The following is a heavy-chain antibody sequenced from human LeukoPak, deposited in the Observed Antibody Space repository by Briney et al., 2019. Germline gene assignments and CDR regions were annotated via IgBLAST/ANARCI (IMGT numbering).Heavy chain of an antibody. J-gene: IGHJ4*02. D-gene: IGHD5-18*01. CDR1: GGSISSSSYY. CDR2: IYYSGST. Sequence: PSETLSLTCTVSGGSISSSSYYWGWLRQPPGKGLEWIGSIYYSGSTYYNPSLKSRVTISVDTSKNQFSLKLTSVTAADTAVYYCARDGTAMISFDYWGQGTLVTVSS. CDR3: ARDGTAMISFDY. V-gene: IGHV4-39*07.